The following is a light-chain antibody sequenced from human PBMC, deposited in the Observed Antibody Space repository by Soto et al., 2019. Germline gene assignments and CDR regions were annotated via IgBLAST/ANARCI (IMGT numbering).Light chain of an antibody. V-gene: IGLV2-14*01. CDR1: SSDIGGYNY. CDR3: SSSTSSSTLV. J-gene: IGLJ2*01. Sequence: QSALTQPASVSGSPGQSITISCTGTSSDIGGYNYVSWYQHHPGKVPKLTVYEVSNRPSGVSNRFSGSKSGNTASLTISGLQAEDEADYYCSSSTSSSTLVFVGGTKLTVL. CDR2: EVS.